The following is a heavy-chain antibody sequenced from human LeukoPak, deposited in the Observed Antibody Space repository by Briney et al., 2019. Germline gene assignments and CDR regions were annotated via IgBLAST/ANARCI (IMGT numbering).Heavy chain of an antibody. CDR3: AKDPSYYGDIYYFEY. Sequence: GGSLRLSCAASGFTFSSYGMHWVRQAPGKWLEWVAVISYDGSNKYYADSMEGRFTISRDNSKNTLYLQMNSLRAEDTAVYYCAKDPSYYGDIYYFEYWGREPWSPSPQ. CDR1: GFTFSSYG. J-gene: IGHJ4*02. CDR2: ISYDGSNK. V-gene: IGHV3-30*18. D-gene: IGHD4-17*01.